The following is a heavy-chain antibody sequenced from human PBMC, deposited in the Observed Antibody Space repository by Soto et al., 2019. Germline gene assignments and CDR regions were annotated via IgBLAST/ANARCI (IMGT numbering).Heavy chain of an antibody. J-gene: IGHJ6*02. V-gene: IGHV3-33*01. Sequence: PGGSLRLSCAASGFTFSSSGMHWVRQAPGKGLEWVAVIWYDGSNKYYADSVKGRFTISRDNSKNTLYLQMNSLRAEDTAVYYCARTTDYYGSAAAGYGMDVWGQGTTVTVSS. CDR1: GFTFSSSG. CDR3: ARTTDYYGSAAAGYGMDV. CDR2: IWYDGSNK. D-gene: IGHD3-10*01.